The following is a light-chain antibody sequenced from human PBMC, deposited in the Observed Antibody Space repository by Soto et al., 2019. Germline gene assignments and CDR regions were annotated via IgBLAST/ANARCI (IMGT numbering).Light chain of an antibody. J-gene: IGLJ2*01. CDR3: CSYAGSSTPVL. Sequence: QSALTQPASVCGSPGQSITISFTGTSSDVGSYNLVSWYQQHPGKAPKLMIYEGSKRPSGVSNRFSGSKSGNTASLTISGLQAEDEADYYCCSYAGSSTPVLFGRGTKLTVL. CDR1: SSDVGSYNL. CDR2: EGS. V-gene: IGLV2-23*01.